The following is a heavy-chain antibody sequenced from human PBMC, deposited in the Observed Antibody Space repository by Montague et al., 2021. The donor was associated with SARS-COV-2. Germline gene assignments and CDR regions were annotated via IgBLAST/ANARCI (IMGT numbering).Heavy chain of an antibody. J-gene: IGHJ4*02. D-gene: IGHD6-13*01. Sequence: SETLSLTCTVSFGSVKNYFWSWIRQPVGKGLEWIGRIFVTGGTKYTPSLKSRVTMSLDTSKNQFSLKLRSVTAADTAIYYCARAFGSSFDFWGQGILVAVSS. V-gene: IGHV4-4*07. CDR2: IFVTGGT. CDR3: ARAFGSSFDF. CDR1: FGSVKNYF.